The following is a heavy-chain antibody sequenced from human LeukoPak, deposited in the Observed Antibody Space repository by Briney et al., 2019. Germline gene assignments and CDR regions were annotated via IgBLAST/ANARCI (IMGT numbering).Heavy chain of an antibody. CDR2: INPDGSES. CDR1: GFSFSVYW. V-gene: IGHV3-7*01. Sequence: GGSLRLSCAASGFSFSVYWMSWVRQTPDKGLEWVANINPDGSESYYVDFVKSRLTVSRDNAKNALYLQMNSLRADDTALYYCAKYRGSYAFDIWGQGTMVTVSS. J-gene: IGHJ3*02. CDR3: AKYRGSYAFDI. D-gene: IGHD2-2*01.